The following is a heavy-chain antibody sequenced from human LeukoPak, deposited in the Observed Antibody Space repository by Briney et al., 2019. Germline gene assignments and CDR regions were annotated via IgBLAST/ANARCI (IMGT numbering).Heavy chain of an antibody. D-gene: IGHD3-22*01. CDR2: ISGSDGST. J-gene: IGHJ6*02. CDR1: GFTFSSYA. CDR3: AKDKKYYDSSGSPYYYYGMDV. Sequence: GGSLRLSCAASGFTFSSYAMSWVRQAPGKGLGWVSVISGSDGSTYYADSVKGRFTISRDNSKNTLYLQMNSLRAEDTAVYYCAKDKKYYDSSGSPYYYYGMDVWGQGTTVTVTS. V-gene: IGHV3-23*01.